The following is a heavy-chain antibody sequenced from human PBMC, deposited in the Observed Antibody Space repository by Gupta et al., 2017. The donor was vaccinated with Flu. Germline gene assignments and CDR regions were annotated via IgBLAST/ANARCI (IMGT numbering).Heavy chain of an antibody. J-gene: IGHJ5*02. CDR1: GFTFSSYG. CDR2: ISYDGSNK. Sequence: QVQLVESGGGVVQPGRSLRLSCAASGFTFSSYGMPWVRQAPGKGLEWVAVISYDGSNKYYADSVKGRFTISRDNSKNTLYLQMNSLRAEDTAVYYCAKGYCSSTSCYPINWFDPWGQGTLVTVSS. D-gene: IGHD2-2*01. V-gene: IGHV3-30*18. CDR3: AKGYCSSTSCYPINWFDP.